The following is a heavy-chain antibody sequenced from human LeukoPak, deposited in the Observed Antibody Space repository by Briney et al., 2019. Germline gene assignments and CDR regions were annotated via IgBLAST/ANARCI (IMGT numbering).Heavy chain of an antibody. D-gene: IGHD3-10*01. V-gene: IGHV4-59*01. J-gene: IGHJ4*02. Sequence: PSETLSLTCTVSGFSISSYYWSWVRQPPGKGLEWIAYIHFSGDTNYNPSFKSRLTTSVDTSKNLFSPNLNSVTAADTAVYYCMRDRWLDYWGQGIQVTVSS. CDR3: MRDRWLDY. CDR1: GFSISSYY. CDR2: IHFSGDT.